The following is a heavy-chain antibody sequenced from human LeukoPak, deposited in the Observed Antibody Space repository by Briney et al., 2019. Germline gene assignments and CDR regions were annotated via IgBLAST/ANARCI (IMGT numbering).Heavy chain of an antibody. J-gene: IGHJ4*02. V-gene: IGHV3-23*01. CDR1: GFTFSSYA. CDR3: AKYRPNYYGTNGHYYRRDGDC. CDR2: TSSSGETT. D-gene: IGHD3-22*01. Sequence: GGSLRLSCVASGFTFSSYAMSWVRQAAGKGLEWVSSTSSSGETTYYADSVKGRFTIPRDNSRNTLYLQMNSLRAEDTAVYYCAKYRPNYYGTNGHYYRRDGDCWGQGTLVTVSS.